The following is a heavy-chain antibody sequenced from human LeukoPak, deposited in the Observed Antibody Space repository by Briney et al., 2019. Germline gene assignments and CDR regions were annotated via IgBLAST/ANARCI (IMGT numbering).Heavy chain of an antibody. V-gene: IGHV3-7*01. Sequence: GGSLRLSCAAAEFTLRSYWVEGVRQAPGKGLEWGANIKQDGSEKYYVDSVKGRFTISRDNARNSVYLQMNSLRAGDTAVYYCTRDAAGYNNLYYMDVWGKGTTVIVSS. CDR2: IKQDGSEK. D-gene: IGHD1-14*01. CDR1: EFTLRSYW. CDR3: TRDAAGYNNLYYMDV. J-gene: IGHJ6*03.